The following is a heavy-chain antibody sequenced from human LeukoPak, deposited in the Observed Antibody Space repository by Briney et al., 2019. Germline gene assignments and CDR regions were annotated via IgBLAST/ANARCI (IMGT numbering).Heavy chain of an antibody. CDR3: ARAHNWMYGTFDY. V-gene: IGHV3-48*04. J-gene: IGHJ4*02. CDR2: ISSSGSTI. Sequence: PGGSLRLSCAASGFTFSSYGMHWVRQAPGKGLEWVSYISSSGSTIYYADSVKGRFTISRDNAKNSLYLQMNSLRVEDTAVYYCARAHNWMYGTFDYWGQGTLVTVSS. D-gene: IGHD1-20*01. CDR1: GFTFSSYG.